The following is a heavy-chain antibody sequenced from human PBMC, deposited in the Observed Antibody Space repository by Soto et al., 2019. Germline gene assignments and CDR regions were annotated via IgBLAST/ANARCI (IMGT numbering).Heavy chain of an antibody. CDR3: ARRWGYDAFDF. CDR2: IWYDGSNK. J-gene: IGHJ3*01. D-gene: IGHD3-16*01. V-gene: IGHV3-33*01. CDR1: GFTFSTYG. Sequence: QVQLVESGGGVGQPGRSLRLSCAVSGFTFSTYGMHWVRQAPGKGLEWVAVIWYDGSNKYYADSVKGRFTISRDNSKNTLYLQMNSLRAEDTAVYYCARRWGYDAFDFWGQGTMVTVSS.